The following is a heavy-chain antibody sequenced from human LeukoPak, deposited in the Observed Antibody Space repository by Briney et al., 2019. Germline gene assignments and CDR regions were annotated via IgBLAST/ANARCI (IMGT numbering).Heavy chain of an antibody. CDR1: GFTFRNYW. Sequence: GGSLRLSCAASGFTFRNYWMSWDRQAPGKGLEWVASMKEDGSETYYVDSVKGRFTMSRDSAKKSLFLHMNSLRAEDTATYYCARDSDDFVRPALGWGPKTKYYYYGLDVWGQGTTVTVSS. V-gene: IGHV3-7*01. CDR3: ARDSDDFVRPALGWGPKTKYYYYGLDV. J-gene: IGHJ6*02. D-gene: IGHD3-10*01. CDR2: MKEDGSET.